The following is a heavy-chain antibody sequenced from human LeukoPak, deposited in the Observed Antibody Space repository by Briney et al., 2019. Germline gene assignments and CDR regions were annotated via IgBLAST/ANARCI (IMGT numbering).Heavy chain of an antibody. CDR2: ISSSSSYI. J-gene: IGHJ3*02. Sequence: PGGSLRLSCAASGFTFSSYSMNWVRQAPGKGLEWVSSISSSSSYIYYADSVKGRFTISRDNAKNSLYLQMNSLRAEDTAVYYCAREGENSSWLHDAFDIWGQGTMVTVSS. CDR1: GFTFSSYS. CDR3: AREGENSSWLHDAFDI. D-gene: IGHD6-13*01. V-gene: IGHV3-21*01.